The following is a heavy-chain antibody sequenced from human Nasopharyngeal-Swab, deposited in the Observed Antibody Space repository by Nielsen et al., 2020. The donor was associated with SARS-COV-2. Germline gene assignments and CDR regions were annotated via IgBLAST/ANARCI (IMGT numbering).Heavy chain of an antibody. CDR2: INPNSGGT. CDR3: ARDQTISSNAFDI. V-gene: IGHV1-2*02. J-gene: IGHJ3*02. CDR1: GYTFTGYY. Sequence: SVKVSCKASGYTFTGYYMHWVRQAPGQGLEWMGWINPNSGGTDYAQKFQGRVTMTRDTSISTAYMELSRLRSDDTAVYYCARDQTISSNAFDIWGQGTMVTVSS. D-gene: IGHD2-2*01.